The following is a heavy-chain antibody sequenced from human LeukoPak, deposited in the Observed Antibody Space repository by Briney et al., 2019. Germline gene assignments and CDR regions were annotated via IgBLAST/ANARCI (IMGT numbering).Heavy chain of an antibody. CDR1: GFTFSSYA. CDR2: ISSSSSYI. J-gene: IGHJ4*02. D-gene: IGHD2-2*01. V-gene: IGHV3-21*01. CDR3: ARDQGPAASGPGIVFDY. Sequence: GGSLRLSCAASGFTFSSYAMSWVRQAPGKGLEWVSSISSSSSYIYYADSVKGRFTISRDNAKNSLYLQMNSLRAEDTAVYYCARDQGPAASGPGIVFDYWGQGTLVTVSS.